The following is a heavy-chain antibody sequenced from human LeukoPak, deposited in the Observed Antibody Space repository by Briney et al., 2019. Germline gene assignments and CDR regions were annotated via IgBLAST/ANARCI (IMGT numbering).Heavy chain of an antibody. D-gene: IGHD6-13*01. CDR1: GGTFSSYA. Sequence: ASVKVSCKASGGTFSSYAISWVRQAPGQGLEWMGIINPSGGSTSYAQKFQGRVTMTRDTSTSTVYMELSSLRSEDTAVYYCAREEGSSSWFHFDYWGQGTLVTVSS. CDR2: INPSGGST. CDR3: AREEGSSSWFHFDY. V-gene: IGHV1-46*01. J-gene: IGHJ4*02.